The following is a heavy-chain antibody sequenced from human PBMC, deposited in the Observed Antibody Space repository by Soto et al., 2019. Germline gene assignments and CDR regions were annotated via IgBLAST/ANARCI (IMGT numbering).Heavy chain of an antibody. V-gene: IGHV1-69*04. Sequence: EWMGRIIPILGIANYAQKFQGRVTITADKSTSTAYMELSSLRSEDTAVYYCVGVDYYDSSGYYHGMDVWGQGTTVTVSS. J-gene: IGHJ6*02. CDR2: IIPILGIA. CDR3: VGVDYYDSSGYYHGMDV. D-gene: IGHD3-22*01.